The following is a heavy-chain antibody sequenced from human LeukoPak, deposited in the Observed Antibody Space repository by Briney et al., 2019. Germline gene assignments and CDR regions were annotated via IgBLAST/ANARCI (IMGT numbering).Heavy chain of an antibody. D-gene: IGHD3-22*01. CDR1: GFTFSNAW. J-gene: IGHJ4*02. CDR3: TTTPHYYDYY. CDR2: IKSKTDGGTT. V-gene: IGHV3-15*01. Sequence: PGGSLRLSCAASGFTFSNAWMSWVRQAPGKGLEWVGHIKSKTDGGTTDYAAPVKGRFTISRDDSKSTLYLQVNSLKTEDTAVYYCTTTPHYYDYYWGQGTLVTVSS.